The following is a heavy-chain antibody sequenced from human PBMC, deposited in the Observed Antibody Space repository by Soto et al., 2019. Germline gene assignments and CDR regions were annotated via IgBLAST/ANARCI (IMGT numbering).Heavy chain of an antibody. Sequence: GGSLRLSCAASGFTFSSYAMSWVRQAPGKGLEWVSAISGSGGSTYYADSVKGRFTISRDNSKNTLYLQMNSLRAEDTAAYYCAKADNWNDSEFFQHWGQGTLVTVSS. CDR3: AKADNWNDSEFFQH. D-gene: IGHD1-1*01. V-gene: IGHV3-23*01. CDR1: GFTFSSYA. CDR2: ISGSGGST. J-gene: IGHJ1*01.